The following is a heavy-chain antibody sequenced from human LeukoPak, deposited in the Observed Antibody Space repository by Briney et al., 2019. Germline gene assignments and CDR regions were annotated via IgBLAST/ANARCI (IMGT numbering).Heavy chain of an antibody. CDR3: ARDGGSSDYDLFDY. J-gene: IGHJ4*02. V-gene: IGHV3-7*05. D-gene: IGHD5-12*01. CDR2: INQDGSDR. Sequence: GGSLRLSCAASGFSFSSYWMTWVRQAPGKGLEWVANINQDGSDRYYVDSAKGRFTISRDNAKNSLYLQMNSLRAEDTAVYFCARDGGSSDYDLFDYWGQGTLVTVSP. CDR1: GFSFSSYW.